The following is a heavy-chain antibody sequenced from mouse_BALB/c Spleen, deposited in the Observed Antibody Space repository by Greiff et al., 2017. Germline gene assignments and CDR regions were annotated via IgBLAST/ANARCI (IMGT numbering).Heavy chain of an antibody. CDR1: GFTFSSFG. D-gene: IGHD2-1*01. V-gene: IGHV5-17*02. J-gene: IGHJ4*01. Sequence: DVKLQESGGGLVQPGGSRKLSCAASGFTFSSFGMHWVRQAPEKGLEWVAYISSGSSTIYYADTVKGRFTISRDNPKNTLFLQMTSLRSEDTAMYYCARSGGNGIYYAMDYWGQGTSVTVSS. CDR2: ISSGSSTI. CDR3: ARSGGNGIYYAMDY.